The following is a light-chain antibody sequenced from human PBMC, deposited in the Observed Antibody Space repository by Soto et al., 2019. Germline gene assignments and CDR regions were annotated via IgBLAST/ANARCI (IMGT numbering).Light chain of an antibody. J-gene: IGKJ1*01. V-gene: IGKV3-15*01. CDR2: GAS. CDR3: QQYNDWLWT. Sequence: TQSPATLSASPGERVTLSCRATQSVTYNLAWYQQKPGQAPRLLIYGASTRATGIPARFSGRGSGTEFTLTITSLQSEDFAVYYCQQYNDWLWTFGQGTKVDI. CDR1: QSVTYN.